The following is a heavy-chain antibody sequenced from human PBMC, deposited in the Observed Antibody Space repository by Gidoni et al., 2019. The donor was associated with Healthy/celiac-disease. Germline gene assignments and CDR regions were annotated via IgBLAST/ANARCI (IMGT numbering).Heavy chain of an antibody. CDR3: ARHSITMVRGDFFDP. V-gene: IGHV4-59*08. Sequence: QVQLQESGPGLVKPSETLSLTCTVSGGSISSYYWSWIRQPPGKGLEWIGYIYYSGSTNYNPSLKSRVTISVDTSKHQFSLKLSSVTAADTAVYYCARHSITMVRGDFFDPWGQGTLVTVSS. J-gene: IGHJ5*02. D-gene: IGHD3-10*01. CDR2: IYYSGST. CDR1: GGSISSYY.